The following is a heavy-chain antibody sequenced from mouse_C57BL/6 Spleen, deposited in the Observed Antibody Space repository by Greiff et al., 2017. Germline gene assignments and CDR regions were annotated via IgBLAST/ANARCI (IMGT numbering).Heavy chain of an antibody. CDR1: GYTFTSYW. CDR2: IDPSDSYT. CDR3: ARKGLDGRGYFDY. D-gene: IGHD1-1*01. Sequence: QVQLQQPGAELVRPGTSVKLSCKASGYTFTSYWMHWVKQRPGQGLEWIGAIDPSDSYTNYNQKFKGTATLTVDTSSSTAYMQLSSLTSEDSAVYCCARKGLDGRGYFDYWGQGTTLTVSS. J-gene: IGHJ2*01. V-gene: IGHV1-59*01.